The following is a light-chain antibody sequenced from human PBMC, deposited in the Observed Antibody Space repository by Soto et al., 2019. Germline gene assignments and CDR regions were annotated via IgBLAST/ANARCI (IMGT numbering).Light chain of an antibody. CDR1: ISDVGGYNY. V-gene: IGLV2-8*01. Sequence: QSALTHPPSASGSPGRSVSISCTGTISDVGGYNYVSWYQQHPGKAPKLMIYEVNKRPSGVPDRFSGSKSGNTASLTVSGLQAEDEADYYCSSYAGSSNVFGTGTKLTGL. CDR3: SSYAGSSNV. CDR2: EVN. J-gene: IGLJ1*01.